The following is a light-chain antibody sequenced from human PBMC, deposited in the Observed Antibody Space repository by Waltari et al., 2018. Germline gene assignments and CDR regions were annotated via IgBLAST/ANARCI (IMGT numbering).Light chain of an antibody. CDR1: QSVSNY. CDR2: GTY. Sequence: EIVLTQSPATLSLSPGEGATLSCRASQSVSNYLAWYQQKPGQAPRPLIYGTYNRATCIPARFSGRGAGTDFTLTISSLEPEDFAFYYCQQRASWPNTFGQGTKLEIK. CDR3: QQRASWPNT. J-gene: IGKJ2*01. V-gene: IGKV3-11*01.